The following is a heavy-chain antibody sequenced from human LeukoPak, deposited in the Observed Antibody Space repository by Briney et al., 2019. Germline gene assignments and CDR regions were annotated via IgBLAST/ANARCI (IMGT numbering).Heavy chain of an antibody. V-gene: IGHV3-48*01. Sequence: GGSLRLSCGVSGFIFSDYGMHWVRQAPGKGLEWVSYISSSSSTIYCADSVKGRFTISRDNANNSLYLQMNSLRAEDTAVYYCARSLRNAFDIWGQGTMVTVSS. CDR1: GFIFSDYG. J-gene: IGHJ3*02. D-gene: IGHD3-3*01. CDR3: ARSLRNAFDI. CDR2: ISSSSSTI.